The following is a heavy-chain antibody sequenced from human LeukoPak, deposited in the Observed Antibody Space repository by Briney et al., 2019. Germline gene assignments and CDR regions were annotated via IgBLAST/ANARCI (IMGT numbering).Heavy chain of an antibody. CDR3: ARDDYGGSPYYYYYMDV. CDR1: GGSISSYY. D-gene: IGHD4-23*01. Sequence: PSETLSLTCTVSGGSISSYYWSWIRQPAGKGLEWIGRIYTSGSTNYNPSLKSRVTMSVDTSKNQFSLKLSPVTAADTAVYYCARDDYGGSPYYYYYMDVWGKGTTVTVSS. V-gene: IGHV4-4*07. J-gene: IGHJ6*03. CDR2: IYTSGST.